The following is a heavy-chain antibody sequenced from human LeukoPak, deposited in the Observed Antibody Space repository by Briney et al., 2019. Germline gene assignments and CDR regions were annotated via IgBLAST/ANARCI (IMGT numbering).Heavy chain of an antibody. V-gene: IGHV3-66*01. CDR3: ARVGELERRPYYYGMDV. J-gene: IGHJ6*02. D-gene: IGHD1-1*01. CDR2: IYSGGST. CDR1: GFXVSSNY. Sequence: GGSLRLSCAASGFXVSSNYISWVREAPGKGLEWVSVIYSGGSTYYADSVKGRFTISRDNSKNTLYLQMNSLRAEDTAVYYCARVGELERRPYYYGMDVWGQGITVTVSS.